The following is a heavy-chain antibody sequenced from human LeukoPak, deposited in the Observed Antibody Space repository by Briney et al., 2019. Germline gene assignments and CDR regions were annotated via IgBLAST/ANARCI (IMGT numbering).Heavy chain of an antibody. Sequence: LGGSLRLSCAASGFTFGNCAMSWFRRAPGKGLEWVSDISGSGDSTNYADSVKGRFTISRDNSNNTLYLQMNSLRVEDTAVYYCAKDREGYWVPELDYWGQGTLVTVSS. V-gene: IGHV3-23*01. J-gene: IGHJ4*02. CDR1: GFTFGNCA. CDR2: ISGSGDST. D-gene: IGHD1-26*01. CDR3: AKDREGYWVPELDY.